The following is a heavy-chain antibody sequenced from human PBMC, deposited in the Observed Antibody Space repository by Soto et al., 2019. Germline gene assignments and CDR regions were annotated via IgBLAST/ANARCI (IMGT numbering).Heavy chain of an antibody. J-gene: IGHJ4*02. CDR3: NKDPGFDY. CDR2: TSYDGRNT. CDR1: GFIFRSYG. V-gene: IGHV3-30*18. Sequence: QVQLVESGGGVVQPGRSLRLSCAASGFIFRSYGMHWVRQAPGKGLEWVAATSYDGRNTYYADSVKGRFTISRDNSKNTLYLQMNSLRAEDTAVYYCNKDPGFDYWGQGTLVTVSS.